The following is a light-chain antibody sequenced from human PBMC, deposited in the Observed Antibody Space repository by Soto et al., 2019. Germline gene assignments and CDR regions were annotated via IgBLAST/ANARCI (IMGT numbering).Light chain of an antibody. CDR3: MQATYWPST. CDR1: QSLVSSDGNTY. V-gene: IGKV2-30*01. Sequence: DVVMTQSPLSLPVTVGQPASISCRSSQSLVSSDGNTYLIWFQQRPGQSPRRLIYLVSDRDSGVPDSFSGSGSGTDFTLKISRVEAEDVGLYYCMQATYWPSTVGLGTKVEIK. CDR2: LVS. J-gene: IGKJ1*01.